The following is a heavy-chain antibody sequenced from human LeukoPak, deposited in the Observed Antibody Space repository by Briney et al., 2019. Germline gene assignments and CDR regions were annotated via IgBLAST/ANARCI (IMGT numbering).Heavy chain of an antibody. Sequence: SQTLSLTCTVSGGSISSGDYYWSWIRQPPGKGLEWIGYIYYSGSTYYNPSLKSRVTISVDTSKNQFSLKLSSVTAADTAVYYCARSIVVVPAHKGDWFDPWGQGTLVTVSS. CDR3: ARSIVVVPAHKGDWFDP. CDR2: IYYSGST. D-gene: IGHD2-2*01. CDR1: GGSISSGDYY. J-gene: IGHJ5*02. V-gene: IGHV4-30-4*01.